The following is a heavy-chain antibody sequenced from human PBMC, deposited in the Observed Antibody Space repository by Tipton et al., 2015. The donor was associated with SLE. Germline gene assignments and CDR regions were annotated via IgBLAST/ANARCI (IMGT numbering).Heavy chain of an antibody. CDR3: ATDYYDSSGYPTFFDY. V-gene: IGHV3-48*03. CDR1: GFTFSAHW. J-gene: IGHJ4*02. CDR2: ISSSGGTI. D-gene: IGHD3-22*01. Sequence: SLRLSCAASGFTFSAHWMDWVRQAPGKGLEWVSYISSSGGTIYYADSVKGRFTISRDNGKNSLYLQMNSLRAEDTAVYYCATDYYDSSGYPTFFDYWGQGTLVTVSS.